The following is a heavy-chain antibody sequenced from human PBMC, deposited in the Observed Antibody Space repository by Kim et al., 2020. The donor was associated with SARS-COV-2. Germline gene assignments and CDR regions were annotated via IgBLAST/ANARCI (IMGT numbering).Heavy chain of an antibody. CDR1: GFTLSSYA. CDR3: AQQRVHDFTFDC. D-gene: IGHD2-21*02. J-gene: IGHJ4*02. CDR2: ISASAAST. Sequence: GGSLRLSCAASGFTLSSYAMSWLRQAPGRALEWVSGISASAASTHYADSVRGRFTISRDNSKNTLYLQVSSLRADDTAVYYCAQQRVHDFTFDCWGQGTLLTVSS. V-gene: IGHV3-23*01.